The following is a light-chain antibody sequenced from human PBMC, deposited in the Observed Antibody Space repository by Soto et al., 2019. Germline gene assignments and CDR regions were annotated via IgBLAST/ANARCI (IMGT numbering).Light chain of an antibody. V-gene: IGKV1-5*01. Sequence: DIQMTQSPSTLSSSIGDRVTITCRASQSINNWIAWYQQKPGKAPKLLIYDASTLESGVPARFSGSGFGTPFSLTISSLQPDDFGSYYCQHMRTFGQGTKVEMK. J-gene: IGKJ1*01. CDR1: QSINNW. CDR3: QHMRT. CDR2: DAS.